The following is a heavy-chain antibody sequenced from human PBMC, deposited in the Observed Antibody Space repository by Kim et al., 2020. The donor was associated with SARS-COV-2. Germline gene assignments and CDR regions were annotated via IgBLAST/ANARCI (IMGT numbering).Heavy chain of an antibody. V-gene: IGHV3-30-3*01. CDR3: ARDGERLTLKLLWFGVFDP. J-gene: IGHJ5*02. Sequence: GGSLRLSCAASGFTFSSYAMHWVRQAPGKGLEWVAVISYDGSNKYYADSVKGRFTISRDNSKNTLYLQMNSLRAEDTAVYYCARDGERLTLKLLWFGVFDPWGQGTLVTVSS. D-gene: IGHD3-10*01. CDR1: GFTFSSYA. CDR2: ISYDGSNK.